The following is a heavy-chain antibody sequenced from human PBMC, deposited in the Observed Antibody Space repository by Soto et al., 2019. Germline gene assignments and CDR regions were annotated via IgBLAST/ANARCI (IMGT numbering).Heavy chain of an antibody. D-gene: IGHD3-22*01. V-gene: IGHV1-3*01. J-gene: IGHJ3*02. CDR1: GYTFTSYA. Sequence: ASVKVSCKASGYTFTSYAMQWVRQAPGQRLEWMGWINAGNGNTKYSQKFQGRVTITRDTSASTAYMELSSLRSEDTAVYYCARDVRYYYDSSGYLKGTGAFDIWGQGTMVTVS. CDR3: ARDVRYYYDSSGYLKGTGAFDI. CDR2: INAGNGNT.